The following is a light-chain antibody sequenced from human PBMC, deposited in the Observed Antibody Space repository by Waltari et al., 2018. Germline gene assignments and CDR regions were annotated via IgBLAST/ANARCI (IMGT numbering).Light chain of an antibody. CDR1: SSNIGSNY. Sequence: QSALTQPPSASGTPGQRVTISCSGSSSNIGSNYVYWYQQLPGTAPKLLIYRNNQRPPGVPDGCACSKSGTSAALAISGLRSGDEADYYCAAWDDSLSAWVFGGGTKLAVL. CDR2: RNN. J-gene: IGLJ3*02. V-gene: IGLV1-47*01. CDR3: AAWDDSLSAWV.